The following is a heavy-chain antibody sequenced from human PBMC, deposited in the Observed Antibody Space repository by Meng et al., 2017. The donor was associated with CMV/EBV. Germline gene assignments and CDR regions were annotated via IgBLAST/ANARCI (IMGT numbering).Heavy chain of an antibody. D-gene: IGHD6-19*01. Sequence: GSLRLSCTVSGGSISSSSYYWGWIRQPPGKGLEWIGSIYYSGSTYYNPSLKSRVTISVDTSKNQFSLKLSSVTAADTAVYYCARLRIAVAGDSDYWGQGTLVTVSS. CDR2: IYYSGST. CDR3: ARLRIAVAGDSDY. V-gene: IGHV4-39*01. CDR1: GGSISSSSYY. J-gene: IGHJ4*02.